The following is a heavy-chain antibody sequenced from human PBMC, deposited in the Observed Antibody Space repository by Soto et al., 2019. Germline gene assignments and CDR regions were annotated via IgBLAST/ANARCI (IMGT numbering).Heavy chain of an antibody. CDR1: GGSISSYY. V-gene: IGHV4-59*08. Sequence: PSETLSLTCTVSGGSISSYYWSWIRQPPGKGLEWIGYIYYSGSTNYNPSLKSRVTISVDTSKNQFSLKLSSVTAADTAVYFCAGGGSYYGSGTRNWFDPWGQGTLVTVSS. D-gene: IGHD3-10*01. CDR3: AGGGSYYGSGTRNWFDP. CDR2: IYYSGST. J-gene: IGHJ5*02.